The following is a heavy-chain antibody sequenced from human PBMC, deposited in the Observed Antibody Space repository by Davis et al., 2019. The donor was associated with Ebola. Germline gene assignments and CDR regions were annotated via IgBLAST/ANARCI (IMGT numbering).Heavy chain of an antibody. J-gene: IGHJ1*01. CDR3: ATSLGYCSSASCYEYFQH. CDR2: INSDGSNT. CDR1: GFTFSTCW. D-gene: IGHD2-2*01. V-gene: IGHV3-74*01. Sequence: PGGSLRLSCATSGFTFSTCWMHWVRQAPGKGLEWVSRINSDGSNTNYADSVKDRFTISRDNAKNTLYVQMNSLRAEDTAVYYCATSLGYCSSASCYEYFQHWGQGTLVTVSS.